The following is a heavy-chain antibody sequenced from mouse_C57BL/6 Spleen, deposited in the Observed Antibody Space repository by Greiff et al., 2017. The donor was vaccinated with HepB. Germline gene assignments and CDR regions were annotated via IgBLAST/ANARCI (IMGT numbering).Heavy chain of an antibody. CDR3: APITTVVATDY. D-gene: IGHD1-1*01. Sequence: VKLQQPGAELVRPGTSVKLSCKASGYTFTSYWMHWVKQRPGQGLEWIGVIDPSDSYTNYNQKFKGKATLTVDTSSSTAYMQLSSLTSEDSAVYYCAPITTVVATDYWGQGTTLTVSS. CDR2: IDPSDSYT. CDR1: GYTFTSYW. J-gene: IGHJ2*01. V-gene: IGHV1-59*01.